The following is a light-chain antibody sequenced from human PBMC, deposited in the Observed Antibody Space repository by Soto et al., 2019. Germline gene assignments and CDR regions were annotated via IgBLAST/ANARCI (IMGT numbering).Light chain of an antibody. CDR2: SSN. J-gene: IGLJ3*02. V-gene: IGLV1-44*01. Sequence: QSVLTQPPSASGTPGQSVTISCSGDSPNIGNNPVNWYQQLPGTAPKLLIYSSNQRPSGVPYRISGSKSGASASLAITGLQSDDEADYYCGTWDDSLKSYMFGGGTKVTVL. CDR1: SPNIGNNP. CDR3: GTWDDSLKSYM.